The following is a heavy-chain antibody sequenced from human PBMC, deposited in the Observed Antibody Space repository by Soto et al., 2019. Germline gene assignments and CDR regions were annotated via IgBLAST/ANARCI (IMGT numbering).Heavy chain of an antibody. D-gene: IGHD6-13*01. CDR1: GYTFTSYG. Sequence: QVQLVQSGAEVKKPGASVKVSCKASGYTFTSYGISWVRQAPGQGLEWMGWISAYNGNTNYAQKLQGRVTMTTDTSTSTAYMELRSMRSDDTAVYYCATSPHSSSWYFPSDYWGQGTLVTVSS. V-gene: IGHV1-18*01. J-gene: IGHJ4*02. CDR2: ISAYNGNT. CDR3: ATSPHSSSWYFPSDY.